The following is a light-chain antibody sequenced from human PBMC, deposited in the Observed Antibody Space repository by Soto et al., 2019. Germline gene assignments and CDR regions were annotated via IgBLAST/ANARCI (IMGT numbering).Light chain of an antibody. CDR2: AAS. CDR1: QSISNY. CDR3: QQSYMTLWT. J-gene: IGKJ1*01. V-gene: IGKV1-39*01. Sequence: DIQMTQSPSSLSASVGDRVTITCRASQSISNYLNWYQQQPGKAPKFLIYAASSLQSGVPSRFSGSGSGTDFTLTISSLQPEDFAIYYCQQSYMTLWTFGQGTKVDIK.